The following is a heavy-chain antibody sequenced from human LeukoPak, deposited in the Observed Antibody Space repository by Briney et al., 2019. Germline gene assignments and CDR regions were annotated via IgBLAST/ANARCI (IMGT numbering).Heavy chain of an antibody. Sequence: SGGSLRLSCAASGLTFSGSDMHWVRQASGKGLEWVGRIRTKANNYAPAFAASAKGRFTISRDESTNTVYLQMNSLKSEDTAVYYCTPYMTATGIRGGWYDPWGQGTLVTVSS. D-gene: IGHD2-21*02. J-gene: IGHJ5*02. CDR2: IRTKANNYAP. CDR1: GLTFSGSD. CDR3: TPYMTATGIRGGWYDP. V-gene: IGHV3-73*01.